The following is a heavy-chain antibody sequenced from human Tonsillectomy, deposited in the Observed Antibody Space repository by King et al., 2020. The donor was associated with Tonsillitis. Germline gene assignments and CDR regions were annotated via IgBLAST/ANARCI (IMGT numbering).Heavy chain of an antibody. J-gene: IGHJ4*02. V-gene: IGHV1-2*02. CDR3: ARDDSSWHYWPGDY. Sequence: QLVQSGAEVKKPGASVKVSCKASGYTLTDYYLHWVRQAPEQGLEYMGWINPNNGDTNYARRFQGRVTMTRDTSIGTAHMQLNRLRSDDTAVYYCARDDSSWHYWPGDYWGQGTLVTVSS. D-gene: IGHD6-13*01. CDR2: INPNNGDT. CDR1: GYTLTDYY.